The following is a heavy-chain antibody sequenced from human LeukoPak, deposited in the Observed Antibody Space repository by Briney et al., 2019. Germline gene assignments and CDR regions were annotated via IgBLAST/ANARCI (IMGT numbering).Heavy chain of an antibody. D-gene: IGHD3-3*01. V-gene: IGHV4-59*01. Sequence: SETLSLTCTVSGGSISSYYWSWIRQPPGKGLEWIGYLYYSGSTNYNPSLRRRVTISADTSTNQFSLKLSSVTAADTAVYYCARAGSGYSFDYSGQGTLVTVSS. CDR2: LYYSGST. CDR1: GGSISSYY. J-gene: IGHJ4*02. CDR3: ARAGSGYSFDY.